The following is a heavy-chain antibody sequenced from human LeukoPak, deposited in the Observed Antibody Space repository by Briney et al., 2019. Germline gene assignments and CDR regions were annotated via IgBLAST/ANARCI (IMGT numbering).Heavy chain of an antibody. V-gene: IGHV4-34*01. D-gene: IGHD3-10*01. CDR3: ARVRKYYYGSGSYCNWFDP. CDR1: GGSFSGYY. CDR2: INHSGST. Sequence: SETLSLTCAVYGGSFSGYYWSWIRQPPGKGLEWSGEINHSGSTNYNPSLKSRVTISVDTSKNQFSMKLSSVTAADTAVYYCARVRKYYYGSGSYCNWFDPWGQGTLVTVSS. J-gene: IGHJ5*02.